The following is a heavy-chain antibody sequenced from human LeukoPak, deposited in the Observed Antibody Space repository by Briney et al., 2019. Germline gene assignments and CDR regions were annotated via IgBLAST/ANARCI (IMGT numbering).Heavy chain of an antibody. D-gene: IGHD2-2*01. Sequence: GGSLRLSCAASGFTFSSYGMHWVRQAPGKGLEWVAVISYDGSNKYYADSVKGRFTISRDNSKYTLYLQMNSLRAEDTAVYYCAKTTIGYCSSTSCYYSPLDYWGQGTLVTVSS. CDR1: GFTFSSYG. V-gene: IGHV3-30*18. CDR3: AKTTIGYCSSTSCYYSPLDY. J-gene: IGHJ4*02. CDR2: ISYDGSNK.